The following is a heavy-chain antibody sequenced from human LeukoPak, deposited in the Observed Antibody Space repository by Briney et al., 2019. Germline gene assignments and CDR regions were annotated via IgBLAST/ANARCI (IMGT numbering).Heavy chain of an antibody. J-gene: IGHJ4*02. D-gene: IGHD6-13*01. Sequence: GESLKISCQGSGYSFTNYWIGWVRQMPGRGLEWIGNIYPGDSDTKYHPSLEGQVTISADRSINTAYLQWSGLKAADTGIYFCARGASGYSSNRYPVPFDLWGQGTLVTVSS. CDR2: IYPGDSDT. CDR3: ARGASGYSSNRYPVPFDL. CDR1: GYSFTNYW. V-gene: IGHV5-51*01.